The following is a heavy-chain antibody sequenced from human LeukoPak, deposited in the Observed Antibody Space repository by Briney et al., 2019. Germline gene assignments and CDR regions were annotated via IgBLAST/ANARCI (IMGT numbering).Heavy chain of an antibody. CDR1: GFTFSSYS. CDR2: ISSSSGPI. D-gene: IGHD5-24*01. V-gene: IGHV3-48*01. J-gene: IGHJ4*02. Sequence: PGGSLRLSCAASGFTFSSYSMNWVRQAPGKGLEWVSYISSSSGPIYYADSVKGRFTISRDNAKNSLYLQMNSLRAEDTAVYYCARDGDGYNADYWGQGTLVTVSS. CDR3: ARDGDGYNADY.